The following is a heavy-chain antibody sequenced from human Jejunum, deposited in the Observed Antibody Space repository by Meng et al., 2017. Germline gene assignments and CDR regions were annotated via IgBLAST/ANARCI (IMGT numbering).Heavy chain of an antibody. Sequence: QVQLQESGPGLVRPSETLSLICTVSGGSVGRAGYQWGWIRQPPGRGLEWIGYANTNYNPSLKRRVTISLDTSRNLFSLSLTSVTAADTAVYYCARDSMGSLDYWGQGILVTV. J-gene: IGHJ4*02. D-gene: IGHD1-26*01. V-gene: IGHV4-61*08. CDR1: GGSVGRAGYQ. CDR3: ARDSMGSLDY. CDR2: ANT.